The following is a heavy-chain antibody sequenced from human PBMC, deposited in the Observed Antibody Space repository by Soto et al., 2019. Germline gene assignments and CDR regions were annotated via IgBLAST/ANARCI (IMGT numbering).Heavy chain of an antibody. V-gene: IGHV1-46*01. Sequence: GASVKVSCKASGYTFTSYYMHWVRQAPGQGLEWMGIINPSGGSTSYAQKFQGRVTMTRDTSTSTVYMELSSLRSEDTAVYYCARVGVLRFLEGSSPYGMDVWGQGTKVTVPS. D-gene: IGHD3-3*01. CDR1: GYTFTSYY. J-gene: IGHJ6*02. CDR2: INPSGGST. CDR3: ARVGVLRFLEGSSPYGMDV.